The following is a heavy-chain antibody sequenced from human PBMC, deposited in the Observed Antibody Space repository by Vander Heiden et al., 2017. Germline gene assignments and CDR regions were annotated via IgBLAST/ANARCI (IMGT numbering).Heavy chain of an antibody. J-gene: IGHJ4*02. CDR1: GFTFSRYA. D-gene: IGHD3-16*02. V-gene: IGHV3-30-3*01. Sequence: QVQLVASGGGVVQPGRSLRLSCAASGFTFSRYATHWVRQAPGKGLEWVAVISYDGSNKYYADSVKGRFTISRDNSKNTLYLQMSSLRAEDTAVYYCARDKSVDYVWGSYRGYYFDYWGQGTLVTVSS. CDR3: ARDKSVDYVWGSYRGYYFDY. CDR2: ISYDGSNK.